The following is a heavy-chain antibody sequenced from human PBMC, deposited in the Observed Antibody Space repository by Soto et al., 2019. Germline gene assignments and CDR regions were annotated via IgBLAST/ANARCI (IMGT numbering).Heavy chain of an antibody. V-gene: IGHV1-18*01. CDR3: ASGYGNYYYGMDV. D-gene: IGHD5-12*01. J-gene: IGHJ6*02. Sequence: ASVKFSCKSSGYTFTRYAISWVLQAPGQGLEWMGWISAYNGNTNYAQKPQGRVTMTTDTSTSTAYMELRSLRSDDTAVYYCASGYGNYYYGMDVWGQGTTVTVSS. CDR1: GYTFTRYA. CDR2: ISAYNGNT.